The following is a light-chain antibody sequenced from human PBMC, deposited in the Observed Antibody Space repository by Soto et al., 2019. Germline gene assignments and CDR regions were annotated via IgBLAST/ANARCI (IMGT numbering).Light chain of an antibody. J-gene: IGKJ2*01. CDR1: QGISNF. Sequence: DIQMTQSPSSLSASVGDRVTITCRASQGISNFLAWYQQKPGKVPKLLIYGASTLQSGVPSRFSGSGSGTDFTLTISSLQPEDVAVYYCQQYGSSPPGYTFGQGTKLEIK. V-gene: IGKV1-27*01. CDR3: QQYGSSPPGYT. CDR2: GAS.